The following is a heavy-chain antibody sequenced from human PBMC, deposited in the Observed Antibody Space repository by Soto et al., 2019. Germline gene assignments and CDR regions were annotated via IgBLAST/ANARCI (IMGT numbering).Heavy chain of an antibody. D-gene: IGHD3-9*01. Sequence: PGGSLRLSCAASGFTFSSYGMHWVRQAPGKGLEWVAVISYDGSNKYYADSVKGRFTISRDNSKNTLYLQMNSLRAEDTAVYYCARRPRRLRYFDWLSNRCGLDGWGQGTTVTVSS. CDR2: ISYDGSNK. V-gene: IGHV3-30*03. CDR1: GFTFSSYG. CDR3: ARRPRRLRYFDWLSNRCGLDG. J-gene: IGHJ6*02.